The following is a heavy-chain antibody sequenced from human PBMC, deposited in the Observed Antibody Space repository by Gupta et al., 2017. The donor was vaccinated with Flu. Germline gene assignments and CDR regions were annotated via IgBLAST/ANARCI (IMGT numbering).Heavy chain of an antibody. J-gene: IGHJ4*02. Sequence: QLQLQESGPGLVKPSETLSLTCTVSGGSISSSRYYWGWIRQPPGKGLEWIGSINYSGTTYYNPSLKSRVTISVDTSKNQFSLKLSSVTAADTAVYFCARVNIAVVPSTNFDYWGQGSLVTVSS. D-gene: IGHD2-2*01. CDR3: ARVNIAVVPSTNFDY. CDR1: GGSISSSRYY. CDR2: INYSGTT. V-gene: IGHV4-39*01.